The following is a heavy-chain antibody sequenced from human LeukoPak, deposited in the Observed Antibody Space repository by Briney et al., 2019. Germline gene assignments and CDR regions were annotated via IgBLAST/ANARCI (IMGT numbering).Heavy chain of an antibody. CDR1: GFTFSSYS. D-gene: IGHD4-11*01. V-gene: IGHV3-48*01. J-gene: IGHJ5*02. CDR2: ISSSSSTI. CDR3: ARDLVSTVTNNWFDP. Sequence: SGGSLRLSCAASGFTFSSYSMNWVRQAPGKGLGWVSYISSSSSTIYYADSVKGRFTISRDNAKNSLYLQMNSLRAEDTAVYYCARDLVSTVTNNWFDPWGQGTLVTVSS.